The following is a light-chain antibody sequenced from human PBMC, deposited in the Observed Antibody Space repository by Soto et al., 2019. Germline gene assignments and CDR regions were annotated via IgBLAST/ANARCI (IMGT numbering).Light chain of an antibody. J-gene: IGKJ2*01. V-gene: IGKV3-20*01. Sequence: EIVLTQSPGTLSLSPGERATLSCRASQSVSSTYLAWYQQNPGQAPRLLIYGASSRATGIPDRFSGSRSGTDFALTISILEPDAFAVYCCQQYGSSSYTFGQGTKLEIK. CDR1: QSVSSTY. CDR3: QQYGSSSYT. CDR2: GAS.